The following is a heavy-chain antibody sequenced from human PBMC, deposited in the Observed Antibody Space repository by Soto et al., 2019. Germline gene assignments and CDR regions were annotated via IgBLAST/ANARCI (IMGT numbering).Heavy chain of an antibody. Sequence: GSLRLSCAASGFTFSSYAMSWVRQAPGKGLEWVSAISGSGGSTYYADSVKGRFTISRDNSKNTLYLQMNSLRAEDTAVYYCATSILGDPYYFDYWGQGTLVTVSS. CDR3: ATSILGDPYYFDY. D-gene: IGHD1-26*01. CDR1: GFTFSSYA. V-gene: IGHV3-23*01. CDR2: ISGSGGST. J-gene: IGHJ4*02.